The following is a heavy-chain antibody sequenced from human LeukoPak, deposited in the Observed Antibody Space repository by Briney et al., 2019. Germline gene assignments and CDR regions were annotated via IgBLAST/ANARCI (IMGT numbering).Heavy chain of an antibody. CDR3: ARAKAYSSSSYYYYGMDV. D-gene: IGHD6-6*01. CDR1: GGSISSYY. V-gene: IGHV4-59*01. Sequence: SETLSLTCTVSGGSISSYYWSWIRQPPGKGLEWIGYIYYSGSTNYNPSLKSRVTISVDTSKNQFSLKLCSVTAADTAVYYCARAKAYSSSSYYYYGMDVWGQGTTVTVSS. CDR2: IYYSGST. J-gene: IGHJ6*02.